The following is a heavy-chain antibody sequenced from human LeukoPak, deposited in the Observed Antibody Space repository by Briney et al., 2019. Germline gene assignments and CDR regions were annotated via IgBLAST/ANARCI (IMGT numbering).Heavy chain of an antibody. Sequence: RASVKVSCKVSGYTLTELSMHWVRQAPGKGLEWMGGFDPEDGETIYAQKFQGRVTMTEDTSTDTAYMELSSLRSEDTAVYYCATVFDCSSTSCYLAYYYGMDVWGQGTLVTVSS. D-gene: IGHD2-2*01. V-gene: IGHV1-24*01. CDR1: GYTLTELS. J-gene: IGHJ6*02. CDR3: ATVFDCSSTSCYLAYYYGMDV. CDR2: FDPEDGET.